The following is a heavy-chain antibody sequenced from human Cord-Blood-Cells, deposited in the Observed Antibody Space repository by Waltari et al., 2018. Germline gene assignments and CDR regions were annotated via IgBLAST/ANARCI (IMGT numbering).Heavy chain of an antibody. J-gene: IGHJ4*02. CDR3: ARVSLAVKNFDY. CDR2: INHSGST. Sequence: QVQLQQWGAGLLKPSETLSLTCAVYGGSFRGYYWSWIRQPPGKGLEWIGEINHSGSTNYNPSLKSRVTISVDTSKNQFSLKLSSVTAADTAVYYCARVSLAVKNFDYWGQGTLVTVSS. CDR1: GGSFRGYY. V-gene: IGHV4-34*01. D-gene: IGHD6-19*01.